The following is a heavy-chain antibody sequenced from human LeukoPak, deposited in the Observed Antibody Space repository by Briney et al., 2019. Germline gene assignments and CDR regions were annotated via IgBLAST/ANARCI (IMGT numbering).Heavy chain of an antibody. CDR2: INPSGGST. CDR1: GYTFTSYY. V-gene: IGHV1-46*01. CDR3: ARAGGGGGAFDI. J-gene: IGHJ3*02. Sequence: ASVKVSCKASGYTFTSYYMHWVRQAPGQGLEWMGIINPSGGSTSYAQKFQGRVTITADESTSTAYMELSSLRSEDTAVYYCARAGGGGGAFDIWGQGTMVTVSS. D-gene: IGHD3-16*01.